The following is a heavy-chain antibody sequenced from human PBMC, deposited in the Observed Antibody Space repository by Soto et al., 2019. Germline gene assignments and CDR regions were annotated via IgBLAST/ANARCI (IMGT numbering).Heavy chain of an antibody. CDR2: VNPDGSRT. D-gene: IGHD3-16*01. V-gene: IGHV3-74*01. CDR3: ARVKLGSYDWFDP. Sequence: EVQLVESGGGLVQPGGSLRLSCAASAFTFSNSWMHWVCQAPGKGLVWVARVNPDGSRTNYADSVKGRFTISRDNARTTLYLQMNSLRAEDTAVYYCARVKLGSYDWFDPWGQGTLVTVSS. CDR1: AFTFSNSW. J-gene: IGHJ5*02.